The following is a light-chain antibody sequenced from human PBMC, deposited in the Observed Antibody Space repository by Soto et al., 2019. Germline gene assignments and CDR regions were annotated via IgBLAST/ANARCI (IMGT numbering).Light chain of an antibody. CDR1: SSDVGGYNY. V-gene: IGLV2-8*01. Sequence: QSALTQPPSASGSPGQSVTISCTGTSSDVGGYNYVSWYQQHPGKAPKLMIDEVSKRPSGVPDRFSGSKSGNTASLTVSGLQAEDEADHYCSSYAGSNNYVVFGGGTKLTVL. CDR3: SSYAGSNNYVV. J-gene: IGLJ2*01. CDR2: EVS.